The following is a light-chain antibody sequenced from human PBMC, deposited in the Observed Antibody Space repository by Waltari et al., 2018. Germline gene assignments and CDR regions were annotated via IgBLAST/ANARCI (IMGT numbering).Light chain of an antibody. CDR1: QSVSSY. CDR2: DAS. Sequence: EIVLTQSPATLSLSPGERATLSCRASQSVSSYLAWYQQKPGQAPRRLIYDASNRATGSPARFTGSGSGTDFTLSISCLQSEDFATYYCQQYYDYLRTFGQGTKVEIK. V-gene: IGKV3-11*01. CDR3: QQYYDYLRT. J-gene: IGKJ1*01.